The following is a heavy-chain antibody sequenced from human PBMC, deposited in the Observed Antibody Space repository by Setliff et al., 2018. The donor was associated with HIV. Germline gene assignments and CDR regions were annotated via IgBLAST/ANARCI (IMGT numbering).Heavy chain of an antibody. Sequence: PGGSLRLSCAASGFTFDDYTMHWVRQAPGKGLEWVSLISWDGDSTYYADSVKGRFTISRDNSKNSLYLQMNSLRTEDTALYYCVKGVEYGDYGSDYWGQGTLVTSPQ. CDR1: GFTFDDYT. CDR3: VKGVEYGDYGSDY. J-gene: IGHJ4*02. D-gene: IGHD4-17*01. V-gene: IGHV3-43*01. CDR2: ISWDGDST.